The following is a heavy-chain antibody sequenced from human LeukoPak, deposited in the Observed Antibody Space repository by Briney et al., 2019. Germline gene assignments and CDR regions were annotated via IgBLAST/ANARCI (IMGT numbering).Heavy chain of an antibody. J-gene: IGHJ4*02. Sequence: SETLSLTCTVSGGSISSYYWIWIRQPPGKGLEWIGRIHASGSTNYNPSLESRVTMSVDTSKKQFSLNLSSVTAADTAVYFCARDPNSALWGQGTLVTVSS. CDR1: GGSISSYY. CDR3: ARDPNSAL. V-gene: IGHV4-4*07. D-gene: IGHD4-23*01. CDR2: IHASGST.